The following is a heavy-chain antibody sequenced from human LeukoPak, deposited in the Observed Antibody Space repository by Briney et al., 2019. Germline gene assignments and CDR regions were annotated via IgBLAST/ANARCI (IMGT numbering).Heavy chain of an antibody. V-gene: IGHV4-34*01. CDR3: ARAAPYYYGSGSYIRKNLAFDS. Sequence: SETLSLTCAVYGGSFSGYYWSWIRQPPGKGLEWIGEINHSGSTNYNPSLKSRVTISVDTSKNQFSLKLSSVTAADTAVYYCARAAPYYYGSGSYIRKNLAFDSWGQGTLVTVSS. J-gene: IGHJ4*02. D-gene: IGHD3-10*01. CDR2: INHSGST. CDR1: GGSFSGYY.